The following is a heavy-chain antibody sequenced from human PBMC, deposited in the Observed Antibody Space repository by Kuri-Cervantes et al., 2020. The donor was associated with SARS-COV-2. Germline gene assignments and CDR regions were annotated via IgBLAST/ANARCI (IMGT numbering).Heavy chain of an antibody. CDR2: ITPIFSTT. V-gene: IGHV1-69*06. Sequence: SVKVSCKAAEGTFSNYVISWVRQAPGQGLEWMGGITPIFSTTNYAQNFQGRVTIIADKSTTTPYMEVSSLRSEDSAVYYCATLEVVLVVGATDCQDNWFDPRGQGSLVTVSS. J-gene: IGHJ5*02. CDR1: EGTFSNYV. D-gene: IGHD2-15*01. CDR3: ATLEVVLVVGATDCQDNWFDP.